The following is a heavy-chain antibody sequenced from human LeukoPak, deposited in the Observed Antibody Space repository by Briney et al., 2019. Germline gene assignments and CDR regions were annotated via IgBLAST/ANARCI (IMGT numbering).Heavy chain of an antibody. Sequence: ASVKVSCKASGYTFTSYAMNWVRQAPGQGLEWMGWMNPNSGNTGYAQKFQGRVTITRNTSISTAYMELSSLRSEDTAVYYCARAGAHYYYYMDVWGKGTTVTVSS. CDR3: ARAGAHYYYYMDV. V-gene: IGHV1-8*03. CDR1: GYTFTSYA. D-gene: IGHD1-26*01. CDR2: MNPNSGNT. J-gene: IGHJ6*03.